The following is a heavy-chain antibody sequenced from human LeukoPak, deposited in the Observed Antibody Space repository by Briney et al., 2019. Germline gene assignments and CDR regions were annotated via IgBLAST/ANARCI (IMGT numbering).Heavy chain of an antibody. J-gene: IGHJ4*02. V-gene: IGHV3-23*01. D-gene: IGHD1-26*01. Sequence: GGSLRLSCAASGFTFSSYAMSWVRQAPGKGLEWVSTFSGSGGNTYYADSVKGRFTISRDNAKNSLYLQMNSLRDGDTAVYYCARDQGVGATATNFDYWGQGTLVTVSS. CDR2: FSGSGGNT. CDR1: GFTFSSYA. CDR3: ARDQGVGATATNFDY.